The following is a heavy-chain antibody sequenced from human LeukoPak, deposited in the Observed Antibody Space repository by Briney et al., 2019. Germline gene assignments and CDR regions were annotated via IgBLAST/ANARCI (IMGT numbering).Heavy chain of an antibody. J-gene: IGHJ6*02. CDR3: AKEITYYYRSGYGYYYRMDV. Sequence: PGRSLRLSCAASGVTFSSYGRHWVRQAPGKGLEWVAVISYDGSNKYYADSVKGRFTISRDNSKNTLYLQMNSLRAEDTAVYYCAKEITYYYRSGYGYYYRMDVWGQGTTVTVSS. CDR2: ISYDGSNK. CDR1: GVTFSSYG. D-gene: IGHD3-10*01. V-gene: IGHV3-30*18.